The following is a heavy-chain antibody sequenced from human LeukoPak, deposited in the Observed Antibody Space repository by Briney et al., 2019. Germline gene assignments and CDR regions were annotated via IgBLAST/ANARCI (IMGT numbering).Heavy chain of an antibody. CDR2: IIPIFGTA. J-gene: IGHJ3*02. V-gene: IGHV1-69*13. CDR3: ARALDIVATTQSLDAFDI. CDR1: GGAFSSYA. Sequence: ASVTVSCKASGGAFSSYAISWVRQAPGQGLEWMGGIIPIFGTANYAQKFQGRVTITADESTSTAYMELSSLRSEDTAVYYCARALDIVATTQSLDAFDIWGQGTMVTVSS. D-gene: IGHD5-12*01.